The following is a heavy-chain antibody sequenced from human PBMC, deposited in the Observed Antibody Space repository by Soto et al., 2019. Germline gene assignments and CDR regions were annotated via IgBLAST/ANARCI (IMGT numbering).Heavy chain of an antibody. Sequence: GGSLRLSCAASGFTFSSYDMHWVRQATGKGLEWVSAIGTAGDTYYPGSVKGRFTISRENAKNSLYLQMNSLRAEDTAVYYCARAPRDYYYYYGMDVWGQGTTVTV. CDR2: IGTAGDT. J-gene: IGHJ6*02. CDR1: GFTFSSYD. V-gene: IGHV3-13*01. CDR3: ARAPRDYYYYYGMDV.